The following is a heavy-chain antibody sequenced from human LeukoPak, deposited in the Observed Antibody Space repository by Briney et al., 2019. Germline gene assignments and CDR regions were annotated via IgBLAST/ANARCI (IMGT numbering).Heavy chain of an antibody. CDR2: IYYTGRT. Sequence: PSETLSLTCTVSGGSISSSSHSWGWIRQPPGKGLEWTGSIYYTGRTYYNPSLKSRVTISVDTYKNQFSLKLSSVTAADTAVYYCAQSLGSSNWIGNWFDPWGQGTLVTVSS. J-gene: IGHJ5*02. V-gene: IGHV4-39*01. D-gene: IGHD6-13*01. CDR3: AQSLGSSNWIGNWFDP. CDR1: GGSISSSSHS.